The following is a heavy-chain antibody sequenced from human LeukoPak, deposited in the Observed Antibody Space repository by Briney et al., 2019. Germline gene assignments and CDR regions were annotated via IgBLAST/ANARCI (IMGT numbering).Heavy chain of an antibody. CDR2: IKQDGSEK. CDR3: ARESPLAAAGY. V-gene: IGHV3-7*01. J-gene: IGHJ4*02. Sequence: PGGSLRLSCAASGFTFSSYWMSWVRQAPGKGLEWVANIKQDGSEKYYVDSVKGRLTISRDNAKNSLYLQMNSLRAEDTAVYYCARESPLAAAGYWGQGTLVTVSS. CDR1: GFTFSSYW. D-gene: IGHD6-13*01.